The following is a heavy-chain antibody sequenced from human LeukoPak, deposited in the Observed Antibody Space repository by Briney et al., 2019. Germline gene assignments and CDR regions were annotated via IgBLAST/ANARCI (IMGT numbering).Heavy chain of an antibody. CDR3: ARVFGYYYFYMDL. CDR1: GYTFVNFG. Sequence: ASVKVSCKASGYTFVNFGLIWVRQAPGQGLEWMGWISPENGDTNYAQNFQDRLTMTTDTSTNTAYMELRSLTSDDTAVYFCARVFGYYYFYMDLWGEGTTVIISS. J-gene: IGHJ6*03. D-gene: IGHD3/OR15-3a*01. V-gene: IGHV1-18*01. CDR2: ISPENGDT.